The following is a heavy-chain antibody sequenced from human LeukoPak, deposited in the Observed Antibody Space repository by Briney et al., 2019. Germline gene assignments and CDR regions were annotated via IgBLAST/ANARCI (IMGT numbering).Heavy chain of an antibody. V-gene: IGHV3-23*01. CDR3: VKDHGSSGWYSHDY. J-gene: IGHJ4*02. Sequence: XSTISGSGGGTYYADSVKGRFTISRDNSENTLYLQMNSLRAEDTAVYYCVKDHGSSGWYSHDYWGQGTLVTVSS. D-gene: IGHD6-19*01. CDR2: ISGSGGGT.